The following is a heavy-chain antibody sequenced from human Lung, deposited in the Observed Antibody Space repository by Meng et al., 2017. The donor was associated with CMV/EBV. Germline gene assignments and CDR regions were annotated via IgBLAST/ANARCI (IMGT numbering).Heavy chain of an antibody. D-gene: IGHD2-2*01. CDR2: IRYDGSNK. Sequence: GESLKLXCAASGFTFSSYGRHWVRQAPGKGLEWVAFIRYDGSNKYYADSVKRRFTISRDNSKNTLYLQMNILTAEDADVYYCAKDHILVVQAVTYYYVMDVWGKGTXVTVSS. CDR1: GFTFSSYG. J-gene: IGHJ6*04. CDR3: AKDHILVVQAVTYYYVMDV. V-gene: IGHV3-30*02.